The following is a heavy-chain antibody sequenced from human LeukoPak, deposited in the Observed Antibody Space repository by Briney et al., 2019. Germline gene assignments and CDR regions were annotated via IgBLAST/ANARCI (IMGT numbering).Heavy chain of an antibody. CDR1: GGSISSYY. Sequence: PSETLSLTCTVSGGSISSYYWSWIRQPPGKGLECIGYIYYSGSTKYNPSFKSRVTISVDTSKNQFSLKLISVTAADTAVYYCATVVRDDILTGYYIDHWGQGTLVTVSS. CDR3: ATVVRDDILTGYYIDH. J-gene: IGHJ4*02. CDR2: IYYSGST. D-gene: IGHD3-9*01. V-gene: IGHV4-59*01.